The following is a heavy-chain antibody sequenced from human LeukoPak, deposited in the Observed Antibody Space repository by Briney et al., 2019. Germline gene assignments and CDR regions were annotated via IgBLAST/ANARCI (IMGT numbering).Heavy chain of an antibody. CDR1: GGSISSSSYY. D-gene: IGHD5-18*01. J-gene: IGHJ4*02. V-gene: IGHV4-39*07. CDR2: INHSGST. Sequence: SETLSLTCTVSGGSISSSSYYWGWICQPPGKGLEWIGEINHSGSTNYNPSLKSRVTISVDTSKNQFSLKLSSVTAADTAVYYCARVGYSYGYSDYWGQGTLVTVSS. CDR3: ARVGYSYGYSDY.